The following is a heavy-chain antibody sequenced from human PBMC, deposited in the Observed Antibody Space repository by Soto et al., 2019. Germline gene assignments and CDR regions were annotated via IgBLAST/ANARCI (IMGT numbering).Heavy chain of an antibody. Sequence: ASVKVSCKASGYTFTGYYMHWVRQAPGQGLEWMGWINPNSGGTNYAQKFQGWVTRTRDTSISTAYMELSRLRSDDTAVYYCARALRAAAGPDAFDIWGQGTMVTVSS. J-gene: IGHJ3*02. D-gene: IGHD6-13*01. CDR2: INPNSGGT. CDR3: ARALRAAAGPDAFDI. V-gene: IGHV1-2*04. CDR1: GYTFTGYY.